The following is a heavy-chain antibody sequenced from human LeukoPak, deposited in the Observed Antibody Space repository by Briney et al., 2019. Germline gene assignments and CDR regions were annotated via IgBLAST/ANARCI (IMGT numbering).Heavy chain of an antibody. V-gene: IGHV3-74*01. CDR1: GYTFTSHW. CDR3: ARGRVYGAGRTDC. Sequence: GGSVRVSCTASGYTFTSHWMHWVRQVPGKGLVWVSCINGDGSGTNHADSVKGRFTISRDNAKSTLYLQMNRLRVEDTAGEYCARGRVYGAGRTDCWGEG. CDR2: INGDGSGT. J-gene: IGHJ6*01. D-gene: IGHD3-10*01.